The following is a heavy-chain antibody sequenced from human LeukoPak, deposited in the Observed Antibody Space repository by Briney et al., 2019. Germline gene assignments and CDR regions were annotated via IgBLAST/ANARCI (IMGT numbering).Heavy chain of an antibody. CDR3: ASLRYYYDSSGHLGVDY. V-gene: IGHV3-30-3*01. CDR2: ISYDGSNK. J-gene: IGHJ4*02. CDR1: GFTFSSYA. Sequence: GGSLRLSCAASGFTFSSYAMHWVRQAPGKELEWVAVISYDGSNKYYADSVKGRFTISRDNSKNTLYLQMNSLRAEDTAVYYCASLRYYYDSSGHLGVDYWGQGTLVTVSS. D-gene: IGHD3-22*01.